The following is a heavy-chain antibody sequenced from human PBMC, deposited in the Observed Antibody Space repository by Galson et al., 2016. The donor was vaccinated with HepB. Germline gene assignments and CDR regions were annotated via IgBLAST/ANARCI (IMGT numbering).Heavy chain of an antibody. D-gene: IGHD6-19*01. CDR2: IYSDGRT. Sequence: SLRLSCAASGFTVSSYYMSWVRQAPGKGLEWVSVIYSDGRTYYADSVKGRFTISRDNSKNTVYLQMNNLRAEDTAVYYCAKNGGWDGAGYFDYWGQGTLVTVSS. V-gene: IGHV3-66*01. CDR3: AKNGGWDGAGYFDY. J-gene: IGHJ4*02. CDR1: GFTVSSYY.